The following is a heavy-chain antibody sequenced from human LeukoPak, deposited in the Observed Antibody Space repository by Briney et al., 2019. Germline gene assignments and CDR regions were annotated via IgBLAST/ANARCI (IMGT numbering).Heavy chain of an antibody. CDR3: ARVSSGEIGS. CDR1: GGSISSSSYY. J-gene: IGHJ4*02. D-gene: IGHD3-22*01. V-gene: IGHV4-39*07. CDR2: IYYSGST. Sequence: PSETLSLTCTVSGGSISSSSYYWGWIRQPPGKGLEWIGSIYYSGSTYYNPSLKSRVTISVDTSKNQFSLKLSSVTAADTAVYYCARVSSGEIGSWGQGTLVTVSS.